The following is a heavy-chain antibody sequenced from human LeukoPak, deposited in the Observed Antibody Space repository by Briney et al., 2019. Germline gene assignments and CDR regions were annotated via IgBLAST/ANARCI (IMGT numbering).Heavy chain of an antibody. Sequence: GGSLRLSCAASGFTFSSFWMHWVRQAPGKGLVWVSRVNGDGSSTTYADSVKGRFTISRDSAKNTVYLQMNSLRAGDTAVYYCARPQHGDLYAFDIWGHGTMVTVSS. D-gene: IGHD4-17*01. CDR3: ARPQHGDLYAFDI. CDR1: GFTFSSFW. V-gene: IGHV3-74*01. CDR2: VNGDGSST. J-gene: IGHJ3*02.